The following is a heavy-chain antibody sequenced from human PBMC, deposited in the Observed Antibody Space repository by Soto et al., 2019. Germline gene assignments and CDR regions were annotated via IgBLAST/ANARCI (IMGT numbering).Heavy chain of an antibody. CDR2: IYQTGST. D-gene: IGHD3-16*01. Sequence: QVQLQESGPGLVKASGTLSLTCAVSNGSITSGNWWRWVREPPGEGLEWFGDIYQTGSTNYNPSPRRRVIISVDKSKNNFSLSMSSVTAADTAVYFCARVWGALAPIAGWFGPWGRGILVTVSS. V-gene: IGHV4-4*02. CDR1: NGSITSGNW. CDR3: ARVWGALAPIAGWFGP. J-gene: IGHJ5*02.